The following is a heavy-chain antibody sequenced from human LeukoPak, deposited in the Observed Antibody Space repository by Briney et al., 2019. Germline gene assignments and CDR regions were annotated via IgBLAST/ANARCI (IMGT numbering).Heavy chain of an antibody. CDR1: GFTFSSYW. J-gene: IGHJ6*03. V-gene: IGHV3-74*01. Sequence: GGSLRLSCVASGFTFSSYWMHWVRQTPGKGLVWVSHISSDGSTTSYAGSVKGRFAISRDNAKNTLYLQMNSLRAEDRAVYYCSSSSYYHYYMDVWGIGTTVTVSS. CDR2: ISSDGSTT. D-gene: IGHD6-6*01. CDR3: SSSSYYHYYMDV.